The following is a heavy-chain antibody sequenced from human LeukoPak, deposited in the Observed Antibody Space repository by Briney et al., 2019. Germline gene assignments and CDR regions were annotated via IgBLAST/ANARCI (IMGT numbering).Heavy chain of an antibody. Sequence: GGSLRLSCEASGLTFRGYGMHWLRQAPGKGLEWVAVIWYDGSKEYYVDSVKGRFTISRDNSKNTLYLQMNSLRAEDTAVYYCAKDVGSGSYWSPSDNWGQGTLVTVSS. CDR3: AKDVGSGSYWSPSDN. CDR1: GLTFRGYG. V-gene: IGHV3-33*06. J-gene: IGHJ4*02. CDR2: IWYDGSKE. D-gene: IGHD3-10*01.